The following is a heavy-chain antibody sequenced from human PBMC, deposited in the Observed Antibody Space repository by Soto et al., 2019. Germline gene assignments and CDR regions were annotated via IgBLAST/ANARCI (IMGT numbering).Heavy chain of an antibody. J-gene: IGHJ4*02. CDR1: GFTFTRYS. CDR3: EGESDDRTSNFDY. V-gene: IGHV3-21*06. Sequence: EVQLVESGGGLVKPGGSLRLSCAASGFTFTRYSMNWVRQAPGKGLEWVSSISGTANYIYYGDSMKGRFTISRDNAKNSLSLEMHMLRGEDTAVYCCEGESDDRTSNFDYWGQGTLVTVSS. D-gene: IGHD1-1*01. CDR2: ISGTANYI.